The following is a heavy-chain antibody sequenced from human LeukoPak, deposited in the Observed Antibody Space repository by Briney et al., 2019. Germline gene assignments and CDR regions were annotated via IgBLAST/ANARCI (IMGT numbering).Heavy chain of an antibody. D-gene: IGHD2-2*01. J-gene: IGHJ6*02. CDR3: ARDVGTNVNYYYYYYGMDV. CDR2: IIPIFGTA. V-gene: IGHV1-69*13. CDR1: GGTFSSYA. Sequence: GASVKVSCKASGGTFSSYAISWVRQAPGQGLEWMGGIIPIFGTANYAQKFQGRVTITADESTSTAYMELSSLRSEDTAVYYCARDVGTNVNYYYYYYGMDVWGQGTTVTVSS.